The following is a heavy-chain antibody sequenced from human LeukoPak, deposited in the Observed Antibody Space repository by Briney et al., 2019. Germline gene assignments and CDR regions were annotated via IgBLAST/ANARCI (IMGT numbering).Heavy chain of an antibody. CDR3: ARDHNYAFDN. CDR1: GFTFSSYS. Sequence: TGGSLRLSCAASGFTFSSYSMNWVRQAPGKGLEWISYIGISSGNTKYADSVKGRFTISGDSAKNSLYLQMNSLRVEDTAVYYCARDHNYAFDNLGQGTLVTVSS. D-gene: IGHD1-1*01. V-gene: IGHV3-48*04. J-gene: IGHJ4*02. CDR2: IGISSGNT.